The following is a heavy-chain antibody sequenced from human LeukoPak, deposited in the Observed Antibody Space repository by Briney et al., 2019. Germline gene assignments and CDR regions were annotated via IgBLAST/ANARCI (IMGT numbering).Heavy chain of an antibody. D-gene: IGHD3-22*01. CDR3: VKQWLRNAFDL. Sequence: SETLSLTCSVSGASISSGGYYWSWIRQPPGKGLEWIGYIYGGGNTYYNPSLKSRVTISVDTSKNQFSLRLRSVTAADTAVYYCVKQWLRNAFDLWGQGTMVTVSS. J-gene: IGHJ3*01. CDR1: GASISSGGYY. CDR2: IYGGGNT. V-gene: IGHV4-30-4*01.